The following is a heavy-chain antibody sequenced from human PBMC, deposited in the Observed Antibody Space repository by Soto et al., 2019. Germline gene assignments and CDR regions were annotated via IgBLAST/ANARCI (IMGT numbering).Heavy chain of an antibody. V-gene: IGHV1-46*01. D-gene: IGHD6-19*01. CDR1: GYTFTNYY. J-gene: IGHJ4*02. CDR2: INPSAGTT. CDR3: ARPPGGGWGYSFDY. Sequence: QVQLVQSGAEVEKPGASVKVSCKASGYTFTNYYIHWVRQAPGQGLEWMGIINPSAGTTVYAQKFQGRVTMARDTSTSTVYMELSSLRSEDTAVYYCARPPGGGWGYSFDYWGQGTLVTVSS.